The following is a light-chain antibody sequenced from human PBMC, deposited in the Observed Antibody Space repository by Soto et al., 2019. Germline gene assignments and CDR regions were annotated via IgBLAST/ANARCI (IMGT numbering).Light chain of an antibody. CDR2: AAS. Sequence: DIQLTQSPSFLSASVGDRVTITCRASQGISSYLAWYQQKPGKAPKLLIYAASTLQSGVPSRFSGSGSGTEFTLTISSLQPEDFPTYYCQQLDSYPLTFGQVTKLEIK. CDR3: QQLDSYPLT. V-gene: IGKV1-9*01. J-gene: IGKJ2*01. CDR1: QGISSY.